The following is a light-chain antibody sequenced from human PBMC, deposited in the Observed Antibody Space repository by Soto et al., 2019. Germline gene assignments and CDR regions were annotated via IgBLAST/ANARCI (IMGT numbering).Light chain of an antibody. V-gene: IGLV2-8*01. J-gene: IGLJ2*01. CDR2: EVS. Sequence: QSALTQPPSASGSPGQSVTISCTGTSSDVGSYKFVSWYQQHPGKAPKLMMYEVSKRPSGVPDRFSGSKSGNTASLTVSGLQAEDEADYFCSSYARNYNLVFGGGTKVTVL. CDR3: SSYARNYNLV. CDR1: SSDVGSYKF.